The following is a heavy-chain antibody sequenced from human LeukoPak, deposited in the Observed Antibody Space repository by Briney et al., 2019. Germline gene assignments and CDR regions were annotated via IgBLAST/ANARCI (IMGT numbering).Heavy chain of an antibody. V-gene: IGHV3-23*01. J-gene: IGHJ4*02. CDR1: GFTFSRYA. Sequence: PGGSLRLSCAASGFTFSRYAMSWVRQAPGKGLEWVSSISGSGGSTYYADSVKGRFTISRDNSKNTLYLRMNSLRADDTAVYYCAKGAITFGGGNYIDYWGQGTLATVSS. CDR3: AKGAITFGGGNYIDY. D-gene: IGHD3-16*01. CDR2: ISGSGGST.